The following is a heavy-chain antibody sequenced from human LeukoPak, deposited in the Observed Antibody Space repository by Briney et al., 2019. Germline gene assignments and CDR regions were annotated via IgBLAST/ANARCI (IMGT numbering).Heavy chain of an antibody. V-gene: IGHV1-18*01. CDR2: ISAYNGNT. CDR3: ARDRSMYYDFWSAHRTYYGMDV. CDR1: GYTFTSYG. Sequence: ASVKVSCKASGYTFTSYGISWVRQAPGQGLELMGWISAYNGNTNYAQKLQGRVTMTTDTSTSTAYMELRSLRSDDTAVYYCARDRSMYYDFWSAHRTYYGMDVWGQGTTVTVSS. J-gene: IGHJ6*02. D-gene: IGHD3-3*01.